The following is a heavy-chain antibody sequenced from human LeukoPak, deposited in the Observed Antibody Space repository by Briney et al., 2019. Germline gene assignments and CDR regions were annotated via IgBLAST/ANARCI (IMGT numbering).Heavy chain of an antibody. CDR2: IYHSVST. Sequence: SETLSLTCAVSGGSISSGGYSWSWIRQPPGKGLEWIGYIYHSVSTYYNPSRKSRVTISVDRSKNQFSLKLSSVTAADTAVYYCARSNGSGSYYNWFDPWGQGNLVTVSS. CDR3: ARSNGSGSYYNWFDP. V-gene: IGHV4-30-2*01. CDR1: GGSISSGGYS. J-gene: IGHJ5*02. D-gene: IGHD3-10*01.